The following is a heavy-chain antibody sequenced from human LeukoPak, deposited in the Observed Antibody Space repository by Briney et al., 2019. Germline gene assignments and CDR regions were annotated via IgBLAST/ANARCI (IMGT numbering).Heavy chain of an antibody. CDR2: INSDGSEG. J-gene: IGHJ3*01. Sequence: GGSLRLSCTVSGFTFSGFWMSWSRQAPGKGLEWVASINSDGSEGYYADVVKGRFTISRDNAKNSLYLQINSLRTEDTAVYYCARSSYSSSSSVWGQGTMVTVSS. V-gene: IGHV3-7*03. CDR3: ARSSYSSSSSV. D-gene: IGHD6-6*01. CDR1: GFTFSGFW.